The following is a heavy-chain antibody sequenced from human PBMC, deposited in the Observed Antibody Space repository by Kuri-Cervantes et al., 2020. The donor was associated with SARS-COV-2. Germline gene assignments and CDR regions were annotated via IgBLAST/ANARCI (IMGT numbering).Heavy chain of an antibody. CDR1: GYTFTSYA. D-gene: IGHD6-19*01. V-gene: IGHV1-3*01. CDR2: SNAGNGNT. CDR3: ATTPYSSGWTDYYFDY. Sequence: ASVKVSCKASGYTFTSYAMHWVRQAPGQRLEWMGWSNAGNGNTIYAQKFQGRVTMTEDTSTDTAYMELSSLRSEDTAVYYCATTPYSSGWTDYYFDYWGQGTRVTVSS. J-gene: IGHJ4*02.